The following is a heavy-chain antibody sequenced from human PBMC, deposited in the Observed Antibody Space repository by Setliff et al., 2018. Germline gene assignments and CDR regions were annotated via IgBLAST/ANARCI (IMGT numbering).Heavy chain of an antibody. V-gene: IGHV4-4*07. J-gene: IGHJ3*02. Sequence: SSETLSLTYTVSVGSISNYYWSWIRQPARKALEWIGRIYTSVSTNYNPSLKSRVTMSVDTSKNQFSLKLSSVTAADTAVYYCARNGISALSGAVDRWAQATMVTVSS. CDR3: ARNGISALSGAVDR. D-gene: IGHD1-26*01. CDR2: IYTSVST. CDR1: VGSISNYY.